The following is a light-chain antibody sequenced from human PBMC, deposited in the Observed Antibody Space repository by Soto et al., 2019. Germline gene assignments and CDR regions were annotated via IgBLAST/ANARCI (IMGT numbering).Light chain of an antibody. V-gene: IGLV2-8*01. Sequence: ALTQPPSASGSPGQSVAISCTGTSSDVGGYNYASWYQQHPGKAPKLMIYEVNKRPSGVPDRFSGSKSGNTASLTVSGLQAEDEADYYCSSYAGSSNVFGTGTKVTVL. CDR3: SSYAGSSNV. CDR2: EVN. J-gene: IGLJ1*01. CDR1: SSDVGGYNY.